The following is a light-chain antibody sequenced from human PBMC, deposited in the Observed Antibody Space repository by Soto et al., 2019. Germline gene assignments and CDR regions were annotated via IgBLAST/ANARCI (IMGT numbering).Light chain of an antibody. J-gene: IGKJ1*01. CDR2: DAS. CDR3: QHRSNWPSWT. CDR1: QSVGTY. V-gene: IGKV3-11*01. Sequence: ENVLTQSPGTLALSPGERATLSCRASQSVGTYVAWYQHKPGQAPRLLIFDASKRATGIPARFSGSGSGTDFNLTISSLEPEDFAVYYCQHRSNWPSWTFGEGTKVEMK.